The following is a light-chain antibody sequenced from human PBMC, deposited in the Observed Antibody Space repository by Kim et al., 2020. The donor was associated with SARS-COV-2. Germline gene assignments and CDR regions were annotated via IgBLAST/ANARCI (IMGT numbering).Light chain of an antibody. CDR3: QQYNSYSRYT. CDR1: EGILNW. V-gene: IGKV1-5*01. CDR2: DAS. Sequence: ASAGDRSTITCRASEGILNWLAWYQQKPGKAPKLLIFDASTLESGVPSRFSGSGSGTEFTLTISSLQPDDFATYYCQQYNSYSRYTFGQGTKLEI. J-gene: IGKJ2*01.